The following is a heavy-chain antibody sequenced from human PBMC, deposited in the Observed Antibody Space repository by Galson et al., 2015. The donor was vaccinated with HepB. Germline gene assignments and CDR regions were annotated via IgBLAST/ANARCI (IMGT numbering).Heavy chain of an antibody. CDR3: ARDQTDVVVVAAPTYGVRYYYYGMDA. CDR2: ISSSSSTI. D-gene: IGHD2-15*01. J-gene: IGHJ6*02. CDR1: GFTFSSYS. V-gene: IGHV3-48*04. Sequence: SLRLSCAASGFTFSSYSMNWVRQAPGKGLEWVSYISSSSSTIYYADSVKGRFTISRDNAKNSLYLQMNSLRAEDTAVYYCARDQTDVVVVAAPTYGVRYYYYGMDAWGQGTTVTVSS.